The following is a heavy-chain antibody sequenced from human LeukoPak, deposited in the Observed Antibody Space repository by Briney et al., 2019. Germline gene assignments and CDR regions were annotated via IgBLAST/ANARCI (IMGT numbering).Heavy chain of an antibody. Sequence: PGGSLRLSCAAYGFTFSSYGMHWVRQAPGKGLEWVAFIRYDGSNKYYADSVKGRFTISRDDSKNTLYLQMNSLRAEDTAVYYCAKEKIQLNPFDYWGQGTLVTVSS. D-gene: IGHD1-1*01. CDR3: AKEKIQLNPFDY. CDR2: IRYDGSNK. J-gene: IGHJ4*02. V-gene: IGHV3-30*02. CDR1: GFTFSSYG.